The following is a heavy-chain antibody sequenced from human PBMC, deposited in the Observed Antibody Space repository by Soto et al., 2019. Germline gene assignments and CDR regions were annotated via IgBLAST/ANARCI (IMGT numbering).Heavy chain of an antibody. Sequence: EVKLLESGGGLVQPGGSLRLSCGVSGFTVTSNGVSWVRQAPGKGLEWVSAISPNGQGIWYADSVKGRFTISRDISRNTVFLQMDSLGAEDTAVYYCAKDRQYPRGSVHYWGQRNLVTVSS. V-gene: IGHV3-23*01. CDR2: ISPNGQGI. CDR1: GFTVTSNG. D-gene: IGHD4-4*01. CDR3: AKDRQYPRGSVHY. J-gene: IGHJ4*02.